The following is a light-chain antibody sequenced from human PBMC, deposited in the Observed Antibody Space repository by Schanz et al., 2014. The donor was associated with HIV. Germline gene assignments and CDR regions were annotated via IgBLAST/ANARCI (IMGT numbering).Light chain of an antibody. CDR2: EVT. J-gene: IGLJ1*01. CDR3: SSYAXSTNYV. CDR1: SSDVGGYNY. V-gene: IGLV2-8*01. Sequence: QSALTQPPSASGSPGQSVTISCTGTSSDVGGYNYLSWYQQHPGKAPKIMIYEVTKRASGVPDRFSGSKSGNTASLTVSGLQAEDEADYYCSSYAXSTNYVFGTGTKVTVL.